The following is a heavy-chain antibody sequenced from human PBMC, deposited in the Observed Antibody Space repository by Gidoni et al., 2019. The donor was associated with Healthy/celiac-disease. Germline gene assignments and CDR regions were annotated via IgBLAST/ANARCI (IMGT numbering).Heavy chain of an antibody. V-gene: IGHV4-30-4*01. D-gene: IGHD6-13*01. CDR2: IYYRGST. CDR3: ARDRNSSPGRTVDP. J-gene: IGHJ5*02. CDR1: GGSTRSGDYY. Sequence: QVQLQESGPGLVKPSQTLSLTCTVSGGSTRSGDYYWSWIRQPPGKGLEWIGYIYYRGSTYYNPSLKSRVTISVDTSKNQFSLKLSSVTAADTAVYYCARDRNSSPGRTVDPWGQGTLVTVSS.